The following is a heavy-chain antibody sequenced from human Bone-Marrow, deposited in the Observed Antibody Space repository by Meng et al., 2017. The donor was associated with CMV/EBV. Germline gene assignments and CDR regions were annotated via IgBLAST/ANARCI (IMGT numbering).Heavy chain of an antibody. CDR1: GGSFSDHQ. D-gene: IGHD6-13*01. Sequence: SEPLSLTCAAYGGSFSDHQWTWIRQPPGKGLEWIGEINHSGSTNYNPSLKSRVTISVDTSKNQFSLKLSSVTAADTAVYYCARAPDKSSSWYVWFDPWGQGTLVTVSS. V-gene: IGHV4-34*01. CDR2: INHSGST. J-gene: IGHJ5*02. CDR3: ARAPDKSSSWYVWFDP.